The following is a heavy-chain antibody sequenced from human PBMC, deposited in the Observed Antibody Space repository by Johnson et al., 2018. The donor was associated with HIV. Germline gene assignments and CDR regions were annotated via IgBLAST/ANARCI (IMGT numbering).Heavy chain of an antibody. J-gene: IGHJ3*02. D-gene: IGHD3-22*01. Sequence: VQLVESGGGLIQPGGSLRLSCAASGFTVSSNYMSWVRQAPGKGLEWVSVIYSGGSTYYADSVKCRFTISRDNSKNTLYLQMNSLRAEDTALYYCARVLMRGAYYYDSSGYYIWGQGTMVTVSS. CDR1: GFTVSSNY. CDR2: IYSGGST. CDR3: ARVLMRGAYYYDSSGYYI. V-gene: IGHV3-53*01.